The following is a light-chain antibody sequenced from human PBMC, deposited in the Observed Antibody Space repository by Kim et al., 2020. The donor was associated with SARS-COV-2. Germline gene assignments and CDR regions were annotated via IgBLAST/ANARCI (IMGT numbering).Light chain of an antibody. J-gene: IGLJ3*02. CDR1: DIGRYS. CDR3: QVWETSTDLGL. CDR2: NDD. V-gene: IGLV3-21*01. Sequence: APGETARISCGGSDIGRYSVHWFQQRPGQAPVVVIFNDDGRPSGIPERFTGSNSGNTATLTISRVVAGDEADYYCQVWETSTDLGLFGGGTRLTVL.